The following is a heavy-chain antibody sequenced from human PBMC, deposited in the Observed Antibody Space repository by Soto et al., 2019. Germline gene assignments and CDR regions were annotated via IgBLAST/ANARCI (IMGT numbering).Heavy chain of an antibody. CDR2: IYHSGST. D-gene: IGHD3-10*01. CDR1: GGSISSSNW. CDR3: ARDPYYYGSGSYSRVPPVRVRNGMDV. J-gene: IGHJ6*02. V-gene: IGHV4-4*02. Sequence: QVQLQESGPGLVKPSGTLSLTCAVSGGSISSSNWWRWVRQPPGKGLEWIGEIYHSGSTNYNPSLKRRVTIPVDQSKNQLYLKLSAVTAADMAVYYCARDPYYYGSGSYSRVPPVRVRNGMDVWGQGTTVSVSS.